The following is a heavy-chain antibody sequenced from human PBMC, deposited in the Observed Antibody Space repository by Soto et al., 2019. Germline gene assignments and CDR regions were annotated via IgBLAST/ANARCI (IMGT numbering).Heavy chain of an antibody. J-gene: IGHJ6*03. Sequence: GGSLRLSCAASGFTFSSYAMHWVRQAPGKGLEWVAVISYDGSNKYYADSVKGRFTISRDNSKNTLYLQMNSLRAEDTAVYYCARAARGDYGYYYYYMDVWGKGTTVTVSS. CDR3: ARAARGDYGYYYYYMDV. V-gene: IGHV3-30*04. CDR2: ISYDGSNK. D-gene: IGHD4-17*01. CDR1: GFTFSSYA.